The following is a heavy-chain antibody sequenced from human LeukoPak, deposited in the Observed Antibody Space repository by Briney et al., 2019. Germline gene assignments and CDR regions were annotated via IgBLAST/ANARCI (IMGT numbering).Heavy chain of an antibody. D-gene: IGHD6-13*01. V-gene: IGHV3-15*01. CDR1: GFVFSDAW. CDR3: TTDRVLEAAAGKFY. J-gene: IGHJ4*02. CDR2: IKSKTDGGTT. Sequence: PGGSLRLSCAVSGFVFSDAWMSWVRQAPGKGLEWVGRIKSKTDGGTTDYAAPVKGRFTISRDDSKNTLYLQMNSLKTEDTAVYYCTTDRVLEAAAGKFYWGQGTLVTVSS.